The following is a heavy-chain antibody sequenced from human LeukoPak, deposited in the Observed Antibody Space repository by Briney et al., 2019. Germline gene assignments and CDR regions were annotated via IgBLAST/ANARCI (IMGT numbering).Heavy chain of an antibody. V-gene: IGHV4-38-2*02. J-gene: IGHJ3*02. CDR3: ARDGGARGYSFIRGQNAFDI. D-gene: IGHD5-18*01. CDR2: IYHSGGT. Sequence: SETLSLTCIVSGYSIHSGYYWGWVRQPPGKGLEWIGSIYHSGGTYYNPSLKSRVTISVDTSKNQFSLNLSSVTAEDTAVYYCARDGGARGYSFIRGQNAFDIWGRGTMVTVSS. CDR1: GYSIHSGYY.